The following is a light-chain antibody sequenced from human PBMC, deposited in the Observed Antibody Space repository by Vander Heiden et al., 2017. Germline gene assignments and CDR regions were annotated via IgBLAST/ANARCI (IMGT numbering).Light chain of an antibody. Sequence: IVTTPSPDSLAVSLGERATINCKSSQSVLYSSNNKNYVAWYQQKPGQPPKLLIYWASIRESGVPDRFSGSGSGTDFTLTISSLQAEDVAVYYCQQYYSTPWTFGQGTKVEIK. CDR1: QSVLYSSNNKNY. CDR3: QQYYSTPWT. V-gene: IGKV4-1*01. CDR2: WAS. J-gene: IGKJ1*01.